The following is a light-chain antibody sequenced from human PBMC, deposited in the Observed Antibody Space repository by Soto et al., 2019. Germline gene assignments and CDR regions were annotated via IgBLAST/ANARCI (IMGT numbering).Light chain of an antibody. V-gene: IGKV4-1*01. CDR2: WAS. CDR1: QSVLKSSNNKNY. Sequence: DIVMIQSPDSLAVSLGERAAINCKSSQSVLKSSNNKNYLTWYQQKPGQPPKLLIYWASTRESGVPDRFSGSWSGIDSSLTTSSLQAEDVAIYYSPQYYSSPFSFGGGTKVEIK. J-gene: IGKJ4*01. CDR3: PQYYSSPFS.